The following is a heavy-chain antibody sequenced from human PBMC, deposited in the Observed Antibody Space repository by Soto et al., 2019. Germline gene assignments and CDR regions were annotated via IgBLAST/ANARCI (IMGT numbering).Heavy chain of an antibody. Sequence: SETLSLTCAVYGGSFSGYYWSWIRQPPGKGLEWIGEINHSGSTNYNPSLKSRVTISVDTSKNQFSLKLSSVTAADTAVYYCASRGAARPRKKSVWFDPWGQGTLVTVSS. CDR2: INHSGST. V-gene: IGHV4-34*01. CDR3: ASRGAARPRKKSVWFDP. J-gene: IGHJ5*02. CDR1: GGSFSGYY. D-gene: IGHD6-6*01.